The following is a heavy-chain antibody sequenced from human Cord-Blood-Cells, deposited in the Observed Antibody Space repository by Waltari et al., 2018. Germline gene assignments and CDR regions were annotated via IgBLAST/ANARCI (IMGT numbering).Heavy chain of an antibody. D-gene: IGHD5-12*01. Sequence: QVQLQESGPGLVKPSETLSLTCTVSGGSISSYYWSWIRQPAGKGLEWVGRIYTSGSTTDNPSLQGRVTRSVDTSKNQCSLKLSSVTAADTAVYYCARDSVVATRRRYYYYYGMDVWGQGTTVTVSS. CDR1: GGSISSYY. J-gene: IGHJ6*02. V-gene: IGHV4-4*07. CDR2: IYTSGST. CDR3: ARDSVVATRRRYYYYYGMDV.